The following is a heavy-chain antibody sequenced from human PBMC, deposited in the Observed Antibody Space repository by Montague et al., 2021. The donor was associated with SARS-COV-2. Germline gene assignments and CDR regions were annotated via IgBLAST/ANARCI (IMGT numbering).Heavy chain of an antibody. D-gene: IGHD3-9*01. Sequence: SLRLSCAASGFTFSGSPMSWVWQAPGKGLEWVSVIHSGGRSSYYGKSVEGRFTVSRDNSKNTVYLQMNNLRAEDTAVYYCAKVGDLMAGYSLVNLDNWGQGTLVIVSS. CDR3: AKVGDLMAGYSLVNLDN. V-gene: IGHV3-23*03. CDR1: GFTFSGSP. J-gene: IGHJ4*02. CDR2: IHSGGRSS.